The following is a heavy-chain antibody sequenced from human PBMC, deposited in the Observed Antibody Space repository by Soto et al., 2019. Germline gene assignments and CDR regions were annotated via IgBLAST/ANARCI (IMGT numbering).Heavy chain of an antibody. J-gene: IGHJ3*02. D-gene: IGHD3-22*01. CDR2: ISGSGGST. Sequence: PGGSLRLSCAASGFTFSSYAMSWVRQAPGKGLEWVSAISGSGGSTYYADSVKGRFTISRDNSKNTLYLQMNSLRAEDTAVYYCAKSLVYYYDSRGPGPFDIWGQGTMVTVSS. CDR1: GFTFSSYA. CDR3: AKSLVYYYDSRGPGPFDI. V-gene: IGHV3-23*01.